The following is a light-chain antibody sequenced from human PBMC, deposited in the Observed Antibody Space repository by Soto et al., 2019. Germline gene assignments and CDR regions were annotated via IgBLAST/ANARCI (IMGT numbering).Light chain of an antibody. CDR3: QQYSSYSWT. CDR2: EAS. CDR1: QSISSW. V-gene: IGKV1-5*03. Sequence: DIQMTQSPSTLSASVGDRVTITCRASQSISSWLAWYQQKPGKAPKLLIYEASSLEGGVPSRFSGRESGTEFALTISRLQPDDFATYYCQQYSSYSWTFGQWTKVDI. J-gene: IGKJ1*01.